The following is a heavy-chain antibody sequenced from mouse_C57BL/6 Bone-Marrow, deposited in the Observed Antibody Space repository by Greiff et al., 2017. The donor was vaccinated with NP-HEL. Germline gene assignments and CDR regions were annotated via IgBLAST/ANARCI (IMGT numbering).Heavy chain of an antibody. CDR1: GYTFTDYY. CDR2: INPYNGGT. D-gene: IGHD2-1*01. Sequence: EVKLVESGPVLVKPGASVKMSCKASGYTFTDYYMNWVKQSHGKSLEWIGVINPYNGGTSYNQKFKGKATLTVDKSSSTAYIELNSLTSEDSAVYYCASYGKAYWGQGTLVTVSA. V-gene: IGHV1-19*01. J-gene: IGHJ3*01. CDR3: ASYGKAY.